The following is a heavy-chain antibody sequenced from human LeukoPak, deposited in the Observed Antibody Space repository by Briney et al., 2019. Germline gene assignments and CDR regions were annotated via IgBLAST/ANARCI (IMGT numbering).Heavy chain of an antibody. CDR1: GDSFSAYY. CDR3: AREDPRNSSSGNWFDP. CDR2: INHSGST. V-gene: IGHV4-34*01. Sequence: SGTLSLTCAASGDSFSAYYWIWIRQPPGKGLEWVWEINHSGSTNYHPSLKSRVTISVDTTKNQFSLKLSSVTDADTPVYYCAREDPRNSSSGNWFDPWGQGTLVTVSS. D-gene: IGHD6-13*01. J-gene: IGHJ5*02.